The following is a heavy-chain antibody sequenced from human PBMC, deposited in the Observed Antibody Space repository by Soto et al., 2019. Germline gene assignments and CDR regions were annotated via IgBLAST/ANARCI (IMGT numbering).Heavy chain of an antibody. Sequence: EVQLLESGGGLVQPGGSLRLSCAASGFNFSSYAMGWVRQAPGKGLEWVSGISGSGENTFYADSVKGRFTISRDNAKNTLFMQMSSLRADDTAVYNCAKPGCSSWLYYFDYWGQGMLVTVSS. V-gene: IGHV3-23*01. D-gene: IGHD6-13*01. J-gene: IGHJ4*02. CDR1: GFNFSSYA. CDR2: ISGSGENT. CDR3: AKPGCSSWLYYFDY.